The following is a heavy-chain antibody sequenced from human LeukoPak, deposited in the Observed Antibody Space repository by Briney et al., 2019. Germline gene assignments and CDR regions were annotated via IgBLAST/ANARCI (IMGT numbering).Heavy chain of an antibody. CDR1: GFTFSRYS. V-gene: IGHV3-21*01. CDR3: ARDVVDWEYFDY. CDR2: ISSRSSSI. J-gene: IGHJ4*02. D-gene: IGHD2-21*01. Sequence: PGGSLRLSCAASGFTFSRYSMNWVRQVPGKGLEWVSSISSRSSSIYYADSVKGRFTISRDNAKNSLYLQMNSLRAEDTAVYYCARDVVDWEYFDYWGQGTLVTVSS.